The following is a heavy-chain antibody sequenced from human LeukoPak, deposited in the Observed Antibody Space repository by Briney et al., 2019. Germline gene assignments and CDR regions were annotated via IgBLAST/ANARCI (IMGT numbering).Heavy chain of an antibody. CDR3: ARIPAGIATRKGKLYSYYYYRDV. Sequence: GGSLRLSCADSGFTFSSYWMSGVRQAPGKWLEWVANIKQDGSEKYYVDSMKGRFTISRDNAKNSLYLQMNSLRAEDTAVYYCARIPAGIATRKGKLYSYYYYRDVCGKGTTVTVSS. V-gene: IGHV3-7*01. D-gene: IGHD6-13*01. CDR1: GFTFSSYW. CDR2: IKQDGSEK. J-gene: IGHJ6*03.